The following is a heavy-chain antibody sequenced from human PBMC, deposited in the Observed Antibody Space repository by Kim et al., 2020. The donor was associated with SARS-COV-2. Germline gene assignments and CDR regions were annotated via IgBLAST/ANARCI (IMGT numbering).Heavy chain of an antibody. Sequence: SRVTISVDTSKNQFSLKLSSVTAADTAVYYCARRVRGSSYCSGGSCYFDYWGQGTLVTVSS. J-gene: IGHJ4*02. CDR3: ARRVRGSSYCSGGSCYFDY. V-gene: IGHV4-34*01. D-gene: IGHD2-15*01.